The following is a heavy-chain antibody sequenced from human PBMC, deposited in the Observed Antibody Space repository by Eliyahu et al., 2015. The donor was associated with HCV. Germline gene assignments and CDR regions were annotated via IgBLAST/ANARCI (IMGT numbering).Heavy chain of an antibody. V-gene: IGHV4-31*03. CDR1: XGSXXXXGYS. J-gene: IGHJ4*02. CDR3: ARDLTRSWSGYQEYYFDY. CDR2: IYYSGST. D-gene: IGHD3-3*01. Sequence: QVQLQESGPGLVKPSQXLSLTCXXPXGSXXXXGYSWSWIRQHPGKGLEWXGYIYYSGSTYYNPSLKSRVTISVDTSKNQFSLKLSSVTAADTAVYYCARDLTRSWSGYQEYYFDYWGQGTLVTVSS.